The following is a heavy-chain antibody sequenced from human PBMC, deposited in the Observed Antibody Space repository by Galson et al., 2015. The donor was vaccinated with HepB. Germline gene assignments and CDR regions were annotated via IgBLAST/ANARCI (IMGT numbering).Heavy chain of an antibody. V-gene: IGHV3-21*01. CDR1: GLTFYRYN. CDR3: ARESHCGGYICYFDY. D-gene: IGHD2-21*01. CDR2: ISSGRSYI. J-gene: IGHJ4*02. Sequence: SLRLSCAASGLTFYRYNVYWVRQAPGKGLEWVASISSGRSYIYYEDSVKGRVTISRDNTTNSVSLRMNSLRAEDTAVYYCARESHCGGYICYFDYWGQGTLVTVSS.